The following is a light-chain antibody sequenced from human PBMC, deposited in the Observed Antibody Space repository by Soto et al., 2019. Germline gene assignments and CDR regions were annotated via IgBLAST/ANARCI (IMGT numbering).Light chain of an antibody. J-gene: IGLJ1*01. CDR2: DVS. CDR1: SSDVGGYNY. Sequence: QSVLTQPVSVSGSPGQSITIFCTGTSSDVGGYNYVSWYQHHPGKAPKLMIYDVSNRPSGVSNRFSGSKSGNTASLTISGLQPEDEADYYCCSYTTSNTRQIVFGTGTKVTVL. CDR3: CSYTTSNTRQIV. V-gene: IGLV2-14*03.